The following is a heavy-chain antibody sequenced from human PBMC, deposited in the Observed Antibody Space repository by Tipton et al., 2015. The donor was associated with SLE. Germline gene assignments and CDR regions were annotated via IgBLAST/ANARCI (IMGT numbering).Heavy chain of an antibody. CDR2: IYVSGGT. CDR3: ARDRAICDSTSCFRSYFDS. V-gene: IGHV4-61*02. CDR1: GGSISTRSYY. J-gene: IGHJ4*02. Sequence: TLPLTCTVSGGSISTRSYYWSWIRQPAGKGLEWIGRIYVSGGTSYNPSLQSRSSISIDTSKSQFSLRLSSVTAADTAVYYCARDRAICDSTSCFRSYFDSWGQGTLVTVSS. D-gene: IGHD2-2*01.